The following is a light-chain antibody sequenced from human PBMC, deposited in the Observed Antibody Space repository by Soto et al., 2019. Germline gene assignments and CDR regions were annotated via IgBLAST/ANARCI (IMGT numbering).Light chain of an antibody. V-gene: IGKV3-15*01. CDR3: QQYNDWCT. J-gene: IGKJ2*02. CDR1: QSVSSN. CDR2: GAS. Sequence: EVVMTQSPVTLSVSPGERATLSCRASQSVSSNLAWYQQRPGQAPRLLIYGASTRATGIPARFSGSGSGTEFTLTIRSLQSEDFAVYFCQQYNDWCTFGQGTKLEIK.